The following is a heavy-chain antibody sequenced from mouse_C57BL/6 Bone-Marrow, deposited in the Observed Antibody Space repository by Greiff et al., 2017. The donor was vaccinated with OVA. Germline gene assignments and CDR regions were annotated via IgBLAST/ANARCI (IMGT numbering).Heavy chain of an antibody. D-gene: IGHD2-5*01. J-gene: IGHJ3*01. V-gene: IGHV1-64*01. CDR3: ARPSGPYSNFAY. CDR1: GYTFTSYW. CDR2: IHPNSGST. Sequence: QVQLQQPGAELVKPGASVKLSCKASGYTFTSYWMHWVKQRPGQGLEWIGMIHPNSGSTNYNEKFKSKATLTVDKSSSTAYMQLSSLTSEDSAVYYCARPSGPYSNFAYWGQGTLVTVSA.